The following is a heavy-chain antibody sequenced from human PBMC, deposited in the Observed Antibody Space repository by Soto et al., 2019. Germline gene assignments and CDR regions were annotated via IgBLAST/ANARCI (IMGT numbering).Heavy chain of an antibody. D-gene: IGHD5-18*01. J-gene: IGHJ4*02. CDR1: GFTFSSYA. CDR2: ISGSGSST. V-gene: IGHV3-23*01. Sequence: PGGSLRLSFAASGFTFSSYAMTWVRQAPGKGLDWVSAISGSGSSTYYAASVKGRFTISRDNSKNTLYLQMDSLNTEDTAVYFCTTEIHGYRYFDYWGQGTLVTVSS. CDR3: TTEIHGYRYFDY.